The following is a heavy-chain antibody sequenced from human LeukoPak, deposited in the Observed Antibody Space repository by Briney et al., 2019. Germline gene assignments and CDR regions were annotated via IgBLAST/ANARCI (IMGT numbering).Heavy chain of an antibody. D-gene: IGHD3-22*01. V-gene: IGHV3-30-3*01. CDR2: ISYDVSNK. J-gene: IGHJ4*02. Sequence: QSGGSLRLSCAASGFTFSSYAMHWVRQAPGKGLEWVAVISYDVSNKYYADSVKGRFTISRDNSKNTLYLQMNSLRAEDTAVYYCARSPYYYDSNFDYWGQGTLVTISS. CDR1: GFTFSSYA. CDR3: ARSPYYYDSNFDY.